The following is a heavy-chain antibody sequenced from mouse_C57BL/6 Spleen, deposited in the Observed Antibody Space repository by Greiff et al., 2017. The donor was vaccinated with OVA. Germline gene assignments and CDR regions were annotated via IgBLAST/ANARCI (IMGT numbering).Heavy chain of an antibody. Sequence: VQLQQSVAELVRPGASVKLSCTASGFNIKNTYMHWVKQRPEQGLEWIGRIDPANGNTKYAPKFQGKATITADTSSNTAYLQLSSLTSEDTAIYYGARPIYYDYDNYAMDYWGQGTSVTVSS. CDR3: ARPIYYDYDNYAMDY. CDR2: IDPANGNT. D-gene: IGHD2-4*01. J-gene: IGHJ4*01. V-gene: IGHV14-3*01. CDR1: GFNIKNTY.